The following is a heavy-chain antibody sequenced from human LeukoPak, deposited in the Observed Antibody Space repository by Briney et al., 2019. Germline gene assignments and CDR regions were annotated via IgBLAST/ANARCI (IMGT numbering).Heavy chain of an antibody. Sequence: GGSLRLSCAASGFIFSSYGMHWVRQAPGKGLEWVAFIRYDGSNKYYADSVKGRFTISRDNSKNTLYLRMNSLRTEDTAVYFCAKDRSRQQMWGTIKKWFDPWGQGTLVSVSS. CDR2: IRYDGSNK. V-gene: IGHV3-30*02. CDR1: GFIFSSYG. J-gene: IGHJ5*02. CDR3: AKDRSRQQMWGTIKKWFDP. D-gene: IGHD5-24*01.